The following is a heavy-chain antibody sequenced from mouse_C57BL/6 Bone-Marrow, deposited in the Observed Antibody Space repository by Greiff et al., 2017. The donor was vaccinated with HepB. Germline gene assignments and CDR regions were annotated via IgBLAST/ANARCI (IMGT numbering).Heavy chain of an antibody. CDR1: GFTFTDYY. V-gene: IGHV1-36*01. J-gene: IGHJ1*03. CDR3: AVNYSGRSSHIWYFDV. CDR2: VYPYNGGT. Sequence: VQLQQPGPVLVKPGPSVKISCKASGFTFTDYYMPWVKQSHGKGLEWIGLVYPYNGGTIYNQKFKSKATLTVDKSSSTAYMELRSLTSEATAVYYCAVNYSGRSSHIWYFDVWAKGPTVTVSS. D-gene: IGHD1-1*01.